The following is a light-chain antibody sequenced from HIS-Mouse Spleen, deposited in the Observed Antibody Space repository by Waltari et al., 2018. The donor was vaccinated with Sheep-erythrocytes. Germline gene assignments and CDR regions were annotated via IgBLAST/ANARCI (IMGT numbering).Light chain of an antibody. CDR1: SSDVGGYNY. Sequence: TISCTGTSSDVGGYNYVSWYQQHPGKAPKLMIYEVRNRPSGVSNRFSGSKSGNTASLTISGLQAEDEADYYCSSYTSSSTWVFGGGTKLTVL. J-gene: IGLJ3*02. CDR2: EVR. CDR3: SSYTSSSTWV. V-gene: IGLV2-14*01.